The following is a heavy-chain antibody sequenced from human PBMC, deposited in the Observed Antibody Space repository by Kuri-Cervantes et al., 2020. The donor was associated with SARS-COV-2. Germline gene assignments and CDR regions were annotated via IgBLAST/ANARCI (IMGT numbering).Heavy chain of an antibody. V-gene: IGHV3-74*01. CDR1: GFTFSAYW. CDR3: ASSPQTGDYYYYYYMDV. Sequence: GESLKISCAASGFTFSAYWMHWVRRAPGKGLVWVSRIKTDGIYTYYADSVKGRFTISRDNSKNTLYLQMNSLRAEDTAVYYCASSPQTGDYYYYYYMDVWGKGTTVTVSS. D-gene: IGHD1-14*01. J-gene: IGHJ6*03. CDR2: IKTDGIYT.